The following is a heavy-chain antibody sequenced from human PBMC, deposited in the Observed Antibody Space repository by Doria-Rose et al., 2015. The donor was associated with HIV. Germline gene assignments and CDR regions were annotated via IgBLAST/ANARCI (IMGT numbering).Heavy chain of an antibody. D-gene: IGHD6-13*01. Sequence: QVTLKESGPVLVKPTGTLTLTCTVPGVSLSSPGMGVSWIRQPPGKALEWLANIFSDDERSYKSSLKSRLTISRSTSKSQVVLTMTDMDPVDTATYYCARIKSSRWYHKYYFDFWGQGTLVIVSA. V-gene: IGHV2-26*01. CDR1: GVSLSSPGMG. CDR3: ARIKSSRWYHKYYFDF. J-gene: IGHJ4*02. CDR2: IFSDDER.